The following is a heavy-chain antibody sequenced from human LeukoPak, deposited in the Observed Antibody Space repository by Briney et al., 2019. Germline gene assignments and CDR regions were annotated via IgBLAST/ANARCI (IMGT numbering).Heavy chain of an antibody. D-gene: IGHD3-10*01. V-gene: IGHV4-34*01. CDR1: GGSFSGYY. CDR2: INHSGST. CDR3: ARRRLYYYGSGSYGNWFDP. J-gene: IGHJ5*02. Sequence: PSETLSLTCAVYGGSFSGYYWSWIRQPPGKGLEWIGEINHSGSTNYNPSLKSRVTISVDTSKNQFSLKLSSVTAADTAMYYCARRRLYYYGSGSYGNWFDPWGQGTLVTVSS.